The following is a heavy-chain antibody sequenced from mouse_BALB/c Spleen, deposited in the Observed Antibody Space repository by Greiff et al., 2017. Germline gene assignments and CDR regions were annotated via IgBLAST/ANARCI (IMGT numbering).Heavy chain of an antibody. Sequence: VKLQESGAELVRPGSSVKISCKASGYAFSSYWMNWVKQRPGQGLEWIGQIYPGDGDTNYNGKFKGKATLTADKSSSTAYMQLSSLTSEDSAVYFCARSAGYAYGYFDVWGAGTTVTVAS. D-gene: IGHD1-2*01. CDR1: GYAFSSYW. CDR3: ARSAGYAYGYFDV. J-gene: IGHJ1*01. V-gene: IGHV1-80*01. CDR2: IYPGDGDT.